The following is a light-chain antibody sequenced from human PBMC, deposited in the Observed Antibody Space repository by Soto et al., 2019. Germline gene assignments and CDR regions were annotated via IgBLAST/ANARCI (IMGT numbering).Light chain of an antibody. CDR2: GAS. CDR1: QSVSSN. Sequence: EIVMTQSPATLSVSPGERAPLSCRASQSVSSNLAWYQQKPGRAPRLLIYGASTRASGVPARFSGSGSGTEFTLTISDVEPEDFAVYYCHQRQSWPRTFGQGTKVDIK. J-gene: IGKJ1*01. CDR3: HQRQSWPRT. V-gene: IGKV3-15*01.